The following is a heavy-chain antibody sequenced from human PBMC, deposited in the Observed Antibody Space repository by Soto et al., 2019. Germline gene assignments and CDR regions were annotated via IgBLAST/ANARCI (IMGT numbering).Heavy chain of an antibody. V-gene: IGHV3-66*01. J-gene: IGHJ3*02. CDR3: ARAIHYGDYVDPAFDI. Sequence: HPGGSLRLSCAASGFTVSSNYMSWVRQAPGKGLEWVSVIYSGGSTYYADSVKGRFTISRDNSKNTLYLQMNSLRAEDTAVYYCARAIHYGDYVDPAFDIWGQGTMVT. CDR1: GFTVSSNY. D-gene: IGHD4-17*01. CDR2: IYSGGST.